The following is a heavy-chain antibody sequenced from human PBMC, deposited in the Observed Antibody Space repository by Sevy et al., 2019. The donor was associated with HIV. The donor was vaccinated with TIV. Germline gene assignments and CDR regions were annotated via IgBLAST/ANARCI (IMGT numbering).Heavy chain of an antibody. V-gene: IGHV4-59*01. D-gene: IGHD1-7*01. Sequence: SETLSLTCSVSGGSISSYYWSWIRQPPGKGLEWIGYIHHIEGTNYNLSLKSRVTISIDTSKNQVSLKLSSVTAADTAVYYCARDRSYDWNYNYYYYMDVWGKGTTVTVSS. CDR3: ARDRSYDWNYNYYYYMDV. J-gene: IGHJ6*03. CDR2: IHHIEGT. CDR1: GGSISSYY.